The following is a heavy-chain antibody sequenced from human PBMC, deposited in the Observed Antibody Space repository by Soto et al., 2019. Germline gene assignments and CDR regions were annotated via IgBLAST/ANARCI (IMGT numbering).Heavy chain of an antibody. Sequence: LSETLSLTCTVSGGSISSYYWSWIRQPPGKGLEWIGYIYYSGSTNYNPSLKSRVTISVDTSKNQFSLKLSSVTAADTAVYYCARDRAGIAAAGVDPWGQGTLVTVSS. CDR2: IYYSGST. D-gene: IGHD6-13*01. J-gene: IGHJ5*02. CDR1: GGSISSYY. CDR3: ARDRAGIAAAGVDP. V-gene: IGHV4-59*01.